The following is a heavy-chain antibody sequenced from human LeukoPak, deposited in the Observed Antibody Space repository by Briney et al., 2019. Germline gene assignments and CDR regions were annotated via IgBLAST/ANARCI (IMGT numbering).Heavy chain of an antibody. V-gene: IGHV1-69*04. CDR1: GGTLSSYA. Sequence: SVKVSCKASGGTLSSYAISWVRQAPGQGLEWMGRIIPILGIANYAQKFQGRVTITADKSTSTAYMELSSLRSEDTAVYYCARDRYNYYYGMDVWGQGTTVTVSS. CDR2: IIPILGIA. CDR3: ARDRYNYYYGMDV. J-gene: IGHJ6*02.